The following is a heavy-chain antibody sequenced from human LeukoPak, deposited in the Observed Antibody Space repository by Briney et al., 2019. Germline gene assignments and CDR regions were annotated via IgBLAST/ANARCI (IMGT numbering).Heavy chain of an antibody. D-gene: IGHD6-13*01. CDR1: GFNLRSYG. CDR2: IRYDGSKT. V-gene: IGHV3-30*18. J-gene: IGHJ4*02. CDR3: AKDVGGEAAAQDS. Sequence: GRSLRLSCAGSGFNLRSYGMHWVRQAPGKGPEWVAVIRYDGSKTYYAESVKGRFTISRDDSKNTLYLQMNSLRAEDAAVYYCAKDVGGEAAAQDSWGQGTLVTVSS.